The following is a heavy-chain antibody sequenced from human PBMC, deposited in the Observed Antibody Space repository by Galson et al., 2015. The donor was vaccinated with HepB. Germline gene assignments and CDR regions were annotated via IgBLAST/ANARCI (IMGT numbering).Heavy chain of an antibody. CDR1: GGTFSSYA. CDR3: ARVLRNYYDSSGRFDP. D-gene: IGHD3-22*01. Sequence: SVKVSCKASGGTFSSYATSWVRQAPGQGLEWMGRIIPILGIANYAQKFQGRVTITADKSTSTAYMELSSLRSEDTAVYYCARVLRNYYDSSGRFDPWGQGTLVTVSS. J-gene: IGHJ5*02. V-gene: IGHV1-69*04. CDR2: IIPILGIA.